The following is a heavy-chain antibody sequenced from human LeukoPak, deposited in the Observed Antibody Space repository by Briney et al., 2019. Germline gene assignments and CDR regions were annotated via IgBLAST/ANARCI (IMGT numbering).Heavy chain of an antibody. V-gene: IGHV4-38-2*02. D-gene: IGHD3-22*01. CDR3: ARRTGTYYYDSSGYSPWRYYFDY. CDR1: DYSISSGYF. CDR2: IFHTGST. Sequence: SETLSLTCTVSDYSISSGYFWGWIRQPPGKGLEWIGSIFHTGSTYYNPSLKSPVTISVDTSKNQFSLKLSSVTAADTAVFYCARRTGTYYYDSSGYSPWRYYFDYWGQGTLVTVSS. J-gene: IGHJ4*02.